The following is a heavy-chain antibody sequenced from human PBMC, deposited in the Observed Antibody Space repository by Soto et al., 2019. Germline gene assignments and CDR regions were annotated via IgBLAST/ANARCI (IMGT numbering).Heavy chain of an antibody. CDR1: GGSISSGDYY. Sequence: PSETLSLTCTVSGGSISSGDYYWSWIRQPPGKGLEWIGYTYYSGSTYYNPSLKSRVTISVDTSKNQFSLKLSSVTAADTAVYYCARETTVTTNYYYGMDVWGQGTTVTVSS. CDR2: TYYSGST. D-gene: IGHD4-17*01. V-gene: IGHV4-30-4*01. J-gene: IGHJ6*02. CDR3: ARETTVTTNYYYGMDV.